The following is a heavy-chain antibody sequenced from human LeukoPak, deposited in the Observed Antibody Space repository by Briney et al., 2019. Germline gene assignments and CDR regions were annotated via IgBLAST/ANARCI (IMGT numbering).Heavy chain of an antibody. V-gene: IGHV1-69*05. CDR1: GGTFSSYA. CDR3: ARGHYYYYYMDV. J-gene: IGHJ6*03. Sequence: SVKVSCKASGGTFSSYAISWVRQAPGQGLEWMGGIIPIFGIANYAQKFQGRVTITTDESTSTAYMELSSLRSEDTAVYYCARGHYYYYYMDVWGKGTTVTVSS. CDR2: IIPIFGIA.